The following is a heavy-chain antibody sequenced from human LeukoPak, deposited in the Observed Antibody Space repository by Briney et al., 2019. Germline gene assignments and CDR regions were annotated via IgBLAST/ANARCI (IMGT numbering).Heavy chain of an antibody. J-gene: IGHJ3*02. CDR2: IYYSGST. V-gene: IGHV4-39*01. Sequence: SETLSLTCTDSGGSISSSSYYWGWIRQPPGKGLEWIVSIYYSGSTYYNPSLKSRVTISVNTSKNQFSLKLSSVTAADTAVYYCARRLAAAGLRGVFDIWGQGTMVTVSS. D-gene: IGHD6-13*01. CDR1: GGSISSSSYY. CDR3: ARRLAAAGLRGVFDI.